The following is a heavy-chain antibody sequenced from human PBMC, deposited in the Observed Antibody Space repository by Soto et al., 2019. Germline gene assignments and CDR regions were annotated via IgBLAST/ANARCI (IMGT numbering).Heavy chain of an antibody. D-gene: IGHD1-26*01. CDR1: GGSIRNGDYY. CDR3: VTVNLVGAAYYFDY. CDR2: VYYSGTT. J-gene: IGHJ4*02. Sequence: LSLTCTVSGGSIRNGDYYWGWIRQPPGKGLEWIGYVYYSGTTYSHPSLNSRVSISVDTSENQFSLRLTSVTAADTAVYYCVTVNLVGAAYYFDYWGPGTLVTVSS. V-gene: IGHV4-30-4*01.